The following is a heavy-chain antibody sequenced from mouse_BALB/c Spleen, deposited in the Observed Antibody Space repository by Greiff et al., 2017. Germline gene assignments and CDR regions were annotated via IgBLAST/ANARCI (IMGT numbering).Heavy chain of an antibody. CDR2: ISSGSSTI. CDR3: TRDEGYSNYFDY. D-gene: IGHD2-5*01. J-gene: IGHJ2*01. CDR1: GFTFSSFG. Sequence: EVHLVESGGGLVQPGGSRKLSCAASGFTFSSFGMHWVRQAPEKGLEWVAYISSGSSTIYYADTVKGRFTISRDNPKNTLYLQMSSLKSEDTAMYYCTRDEGYSNYFDYWGQGTTLTVSS. V-gene: IGHV5-17*02.